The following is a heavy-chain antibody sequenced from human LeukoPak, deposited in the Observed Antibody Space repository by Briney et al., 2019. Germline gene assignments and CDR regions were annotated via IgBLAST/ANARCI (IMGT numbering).Heavy chain of an antibody. J-gene: IGHJ4*02. CDR1: GGSFSGYY. Sequence: SETLSLTCAVYGGSFSGYYWSWIRQSPGKGLEWIGEINHSGSTNYNPSLKSRVTISVDTSKNQFSLKLSSVTAADTAVYYCARDGVGATIELDYWGQGTLVTVSS. CDR3: ARDGVGATIELDY. V-gene: IGHV4-34*01. CDR2: INHSGST. D-gene: IGHD1-26*01.